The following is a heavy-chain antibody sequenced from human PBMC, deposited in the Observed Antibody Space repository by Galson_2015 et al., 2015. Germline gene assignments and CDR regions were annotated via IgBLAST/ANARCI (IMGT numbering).Heavy chain of an antibody. Sequence: KGRFTISRDNAKNSLYLQMNSLGAEDTAVYYCARQILDYDFWSGYYPTNFDYWGQGTLVTVSS. J-gene: IGHJ4*02. D-gene: IGHD3-3*01. CDR3: ARQILDYDFWSGYYPTNFDY. V-gene: IGHV3-11*06.